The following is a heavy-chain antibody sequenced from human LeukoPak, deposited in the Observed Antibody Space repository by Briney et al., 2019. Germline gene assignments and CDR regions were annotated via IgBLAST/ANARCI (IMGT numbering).Heavy chain of an antibody. V-gene: IGHV3-23*01. CDR2: ISGGSDNT. CDR3: ANMQLVKGVFEI. J-gene: IGHJ3*02. Sequence: PGGSLRLSCAASGFTFSSFAMSWVRQAPGKGLDWVSAISGGSDNTYYADSVKGRFTISRDSSKNTLDLHMSSLTADDTAVYYCANMQLVKGVFEIWGQGTRVTVSS. D-gene: IGHD6-13*01. CDR1: GFTFSSFA.